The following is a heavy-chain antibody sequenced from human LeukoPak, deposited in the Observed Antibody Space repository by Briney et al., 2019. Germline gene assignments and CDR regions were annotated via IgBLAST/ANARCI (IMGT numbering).Heavy chain of an antibody. CDR2: IYYSGST. D-gene: IGHD2-15*01. CDR3: ARGGRCSGGSCYSPAYYYYYYMDV. Sequence: PSETLSLTCTVSGGSISSSSYYWGWIRQPPGKGLEWIGSIYYSGSTYYNPSLKSRVTISVDTSKNQFSLKLSSVTAADTAVYYCARGGRCSGGSCYSPAYYYYYYMDVWGKGTTVTVSS. V-gene: IGHV4-39*01. J-gene: IGHJ6*03. CDR1: GGSISSSSYY.